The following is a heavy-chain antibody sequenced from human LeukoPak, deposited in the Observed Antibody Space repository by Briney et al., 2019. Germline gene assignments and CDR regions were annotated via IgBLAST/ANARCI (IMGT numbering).Heavy chain of an antibody. J-gene: IGHJ3*02. D-gene: IGHD3-22*01. Sequence: PGGSLRLSCAASGLTVSSNSMSWVRQAPGKGLEWVSFIYSGGSTYYADSVKGRFTISRDNSKNTLYLQMNSLRADDTAVYYCAKDGTLYDSSGYYYRNDAFDIWGQGTMVTVSS. CDR3: AKDGTLYDSSGYYYRNDAFDI. CDR2: IYSGGST. V-gene: IGHV3-53*01. CDR1: GLTVSSNS.